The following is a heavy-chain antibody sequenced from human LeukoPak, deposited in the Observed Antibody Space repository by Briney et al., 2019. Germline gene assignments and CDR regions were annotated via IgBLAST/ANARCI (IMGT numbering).Heavy chain of an antibody. D-gene: IGHD1-20*01. CDR2: ISWNSGSI. CDR3: AKDIGDSITVIRGFGP. Sequence: GGSLRLSCAASGFTFDDYAMHWVRQAPGKGLEWVSGISWNSGSIGYADSVKGRFTISRDNAKNSLYLQMNSLRAEDMALYYCAKDIGDSITVIRGFGPWGQGTLVTVSS. V-gene: IGHV3-9*03. CDR1: GFTFDDYA. J-gene: IGHJ5*02.